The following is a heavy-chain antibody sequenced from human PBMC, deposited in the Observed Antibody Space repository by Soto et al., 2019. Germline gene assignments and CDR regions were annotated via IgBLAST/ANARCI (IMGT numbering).Heavy chain of an antibody. V-gene: IGHV3-21*01. CDR3: ARDQCSCTSCYSF. CDR1: GFTFSSYS. Sequence: EVQLVESGGGLVKPGGSLRLSCAASGFTFSSYSMNWVRQAPGKGLEWVSSISSSSSYIYYADSVKGRFTISRDNAKNSLYLEMNSLRAEATAVYYCARDQCSCTSCYSFWGQGTLVTVSS. J-gene: IGHJ4*02. D-gene: IGHD2-2*01. CDR2: ISSSSSYI.